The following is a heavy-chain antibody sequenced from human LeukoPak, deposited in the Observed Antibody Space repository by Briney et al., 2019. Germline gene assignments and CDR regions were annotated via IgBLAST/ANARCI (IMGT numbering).Heavy chain of an antibody. CDR1: GFTFSNYA. Sequence: GGSLRLSCAASGFTFSNYAMSWIRQAPGKGLEWVSAASAGGGSTYDADSVKGRFTISRDSSRDTLYLQMNSLRAEDTAIYYCARQVGYCSDGTCYFDSWGQGTLVTVSS. CDR2: ASAGGGST. V-gene: IGHV3-23*01. D-gene: IGHD2-15*01. J-gene: IGHJ4*02. CDR3: ARQVGYCSDGTCYFDS.